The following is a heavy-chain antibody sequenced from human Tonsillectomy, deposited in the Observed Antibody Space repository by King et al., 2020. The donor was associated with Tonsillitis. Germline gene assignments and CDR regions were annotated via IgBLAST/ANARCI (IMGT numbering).Heavy chain of an antibody. Sequence: VQLVESGGGLVKPGGSLRLSCAASGFTFSTYSMNWVRQAPGKGLEWVSSISSSSSYMYYADSVKGRFTISRDNAKNSLYLQMNSLRAEDTAVYYCATSRVATDAYFDYWGQGTLVTVSS. CDR2: ISSSSSYM. CDR3: ATSRVATDAYFDY. J-gene: IGHJ4*02. V-gene: IGHV3-21*01. D-gene: IGHD5-12*01. CDR1: GFTFSTYS.